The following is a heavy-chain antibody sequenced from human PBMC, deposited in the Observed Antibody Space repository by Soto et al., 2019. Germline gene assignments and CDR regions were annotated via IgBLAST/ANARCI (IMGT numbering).Heavy chain of an antibody. CDR3: ARGYRGYSYGRIDY. D-gene: IGHD5-18*01. J-gene: IGHJ4*02. Sequence: PSETLSLTCTVSGGSISSGGYYWSWIRQHPGKGLEWIGYIYYSGSTYYNPSLKSRVTISVDTSKNQFSLKLSSVTAADTAVYYCARGYRGYSYGRIDYWRQGTLVTVSS. V-gene: IGHV4-31*03. CDR1: GGSISSGGYY. CDR2: IYYSGST.